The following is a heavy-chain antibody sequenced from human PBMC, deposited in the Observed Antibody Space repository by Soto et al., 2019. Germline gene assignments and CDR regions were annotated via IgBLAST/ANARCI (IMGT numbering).Heavy chain of an antibody. J-gene: IGHJ5*02. CDR2: IYPGDSDT. CDR3: ARLQEYSRGWYFIWFDP. Sequence: GESLKISCKGSGYSFTSYWIGWVRQMPGKGLEWMGIIYPGDSDTRYSPSFQGQVTISADKSISTAYLQWSSLKASDTAMYYCARLQEYSRGWYFIWFDPWGQGTLVTVSS. D-gene: IGHD6-19*01. CDR1: GYSFTSYW. V-gene: IGHV5-51*01.